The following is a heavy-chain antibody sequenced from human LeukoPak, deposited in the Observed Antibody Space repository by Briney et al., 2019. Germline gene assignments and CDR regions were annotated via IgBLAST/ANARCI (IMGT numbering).Heavy chain of an antibody. CDR2: ISGNGNNM. D-gene: IGHD3-3*01. J-gene: IGHJ4*02. V-gene: IGHV3-43*02. CDR1: GFTFEDYA. Sequence: PGGSLRLSCAASGFTFEDYAMHWVRQGPGKGLEWVSLISGNGNNMYYADSVKGRFTISRDNSKNSLYLQMNSLRTEDTALYYCAKDLPQYYDFWSGYYGGFDYWGQGTLVTVSS. CDR3: AKDLPQYYDFWSGYYGGFDY.